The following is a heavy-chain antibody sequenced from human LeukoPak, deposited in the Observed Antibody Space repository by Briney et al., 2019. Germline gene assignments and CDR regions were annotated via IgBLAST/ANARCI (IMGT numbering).Heavy chain of an antibody. J-gene: IGHJ4*02. CDR3: ATKPAYYFDSSTYSEYDY. V-gene: IGHV3-23*01. CDR2: ISGSGLST. CDR1: GFTFSSNA. D-gene: IGHD3-22*01. Sequence: PGGSLRLSCAASGFTFSSNAMSWVRQAPGKGLEWVSAISGSGLSTYYADSVKGRFTISRDNSKNTLYLQLNSLRAEDTALYYCATKPAYYFDSSTYSEYDYWGQGTLVTVSS.